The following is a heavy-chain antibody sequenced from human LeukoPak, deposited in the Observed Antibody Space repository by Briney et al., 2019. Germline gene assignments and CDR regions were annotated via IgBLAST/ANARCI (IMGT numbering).Heavy chain of an antibody. Sequence: SGGSLRLPCAASGLTFRSYEMNWVRQAPGKALEWGSYISSSGRTIYYADSVKGRFTISRDNAKNSLYLQMNSLRAEDTAVYYCARDLFLEWRLTSGSYFDYWGQGTLVTVSS. CDR1: GLTFRSYE. CDR2: ISSSGRTI. J-gene: IGHJ4*02. CDR3: ARDLFLEWRLTSGSYFDY. D-gene: IGHD3-3*01. V-gene: IGHV3-48*03.